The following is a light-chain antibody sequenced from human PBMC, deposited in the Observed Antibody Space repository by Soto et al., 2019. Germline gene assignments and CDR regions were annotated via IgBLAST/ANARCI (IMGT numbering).Light chain of an antibody. CDR1: SSDIGSYDL. J-gene: IGLJ1*01. Sequence: QSVLTQPASVSGSPGQSIPISCTGTSSDIGSYDLVSWYQQHPGTAPKLIIYEVTKRPSGVSTRFSGSKSGNTAFLTISGLQAVDEADYYCCSFADFTYVFGTGTKVTVL. CDR2: EVT. V-gene: IGLV2-23*02. CDR3: CSFADFTYV.